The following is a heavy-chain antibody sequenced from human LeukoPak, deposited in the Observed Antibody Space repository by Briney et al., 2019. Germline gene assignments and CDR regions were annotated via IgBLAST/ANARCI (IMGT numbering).Heavy chain of an antibody. V-gene: IGHV3-53*01. J-gene: IGHJ5*02. D-gene: IGHD1-26*01. CDR1: GFTVSSKY. CDR2: IYSGGST. Sequence: GGSLRLSCAASGFTVSSKYMSWVRQAPGKGLEWVSIIYSGGSTYYTDSVKGRFTISRDNSKNTLNLQMNSLRAEDTAVYYCAREAPGYGGSYGIDHWGQGTLVTVSS. CDR3: AREAPGYGGSYGIDH.